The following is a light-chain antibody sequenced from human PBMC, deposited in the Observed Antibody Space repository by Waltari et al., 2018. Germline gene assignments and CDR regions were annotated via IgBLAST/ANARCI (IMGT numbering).Light chain of an antibody. CDR3: QQYDSYPWT. CDR2: KAS. J-gene: IGKJ1*01. V-gene: IGKV1-5*03. Sequence: DIQMTQSPSTLSASVGARVTVPCRASQSISGWLAWYQQKPGKAPKLLIYKASSLESGVPSRFSGSGSGTDFTLAISSLQPDDFATYYCQQYDSYPWTFGQGTKVEIK. CDR1: QSISGW.